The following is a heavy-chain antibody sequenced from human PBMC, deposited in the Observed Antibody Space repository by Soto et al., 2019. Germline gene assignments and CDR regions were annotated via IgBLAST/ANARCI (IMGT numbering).Heavy chain of an antibody. Sequence: PGGSLRLSCAASGFTFSSYGMHWVRQAPGKGLEWVAVISYDGSNKYYADSVKGRFTISRDNSKNTLYLQMNSLRAEDTAVYYCAKEERGSSGWYSNYYYYYMDVWGKGTTVTVSS. D-gene: IGHD6-19*01. CDR2: ISYDGSNK. J-gene: IGHJ6*03. CDR1: GFTFSSYG. V-gene: IGHV3-30*18. CDR3: AKEERGSSGWYSNYYYYYMDV.